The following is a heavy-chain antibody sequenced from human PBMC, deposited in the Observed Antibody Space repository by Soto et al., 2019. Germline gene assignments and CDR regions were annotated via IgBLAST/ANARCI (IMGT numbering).Heavy chain of an antibody. D-gene: IGHD6-19*01. Sequence: ASVKVSCKASGYTFTSYYMHWVRQAPGRGLEWMGIINPSGGSTSYAQKFQGRVTMTRDTSTSTVYMELSSLRSEDTAVYYCARDRSPHSSGWSRGSLDPWGQGTLVTVSS. CDR1: GYTFTSYY. V-gene: IGHV1-46*01. CDR2: INPSGGST. CDR3: ARDRSPHSSGWSRGSLDP. J-gene: IGHJ5*02.